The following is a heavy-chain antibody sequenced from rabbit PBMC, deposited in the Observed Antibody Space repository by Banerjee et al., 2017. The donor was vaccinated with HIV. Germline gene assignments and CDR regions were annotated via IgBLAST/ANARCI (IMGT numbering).Heavy chain of an antibody. J-gene: IGHJ6*01. CDR2: IDTGGRDFT. CDR1: GFDFSAYTF. D-gene: IGHD1-1*01. CDR3: ARDTSSSFSSYGMDL. V-gene: IGHV1S45*01. Sequence: QEQLVESGGDLVQPGASLTLTCTASGFDFSAYTFMCWVRQAPGKGLEWIACIDTGGRDFTYYATWAKGRFTISKTSSTTVTLQMTRLTAADTATYFCARDTSSSFSSYGMDLWGPGTLVTVS.